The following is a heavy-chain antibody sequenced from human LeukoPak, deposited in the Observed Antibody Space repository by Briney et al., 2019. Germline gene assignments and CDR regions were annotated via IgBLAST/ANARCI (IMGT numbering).Heavy chain of an antibody. D-gene: IGHD1-26*01. CDR1: EFTFDNYA. V-gene: IGHV3-23*01. Sequence: GGSLRLSCAASEFTFDNYAMSWVRQAPGKGLEWVSVISGSGYYSYYADSVKGRFTVSRDNSKTTLYLQMNSLRADDTAVYYCATARSGSSRAFDYWGQGTLVTVSS. CDR3: ATARSGSSRAFDY. CDR2: ISGSGYYS. J-gene: IGHJ4*02.